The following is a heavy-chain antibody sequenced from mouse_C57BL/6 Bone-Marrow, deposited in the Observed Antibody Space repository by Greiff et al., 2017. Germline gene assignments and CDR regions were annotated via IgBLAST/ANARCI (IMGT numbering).Heavy chain of an antibody. CDR1: GYTFTSYW. D-gene: IGHD6-1*01. Sequence: VKLQQPGAELVKPGASVKLSCKASGYTFTSYWMHWVKQRPGQGLEWIGMIHPNSGSTNYNEKFKSKATLTVDKSSSTAYMQLSSLTSEDSAVYYCARGGRALAYWGQGTLVTVSA. CDR2: IHPNSGST. CDR3: ARGGRALAY. J-gene: IGHJ3*01. V-gene: IGHV1-64*01.